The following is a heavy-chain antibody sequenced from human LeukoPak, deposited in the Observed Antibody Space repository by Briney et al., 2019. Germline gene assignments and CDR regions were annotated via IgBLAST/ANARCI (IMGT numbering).Heavy chain of an antibody. J-gene: IGHJ4*02. CDR2: IIPIFGTA. CDR3: ASGASGGSWFPFDY. D-gene: IGHD6-13*01. Sequence: SVKVSCKASGGTFSSYAISWVRQAPGQGLEWMGRIIPIFGTANYAQKFQGRVTITTDESTSSAYMELSSLRSEDTAVYYCASGASGGSWFPFDYWGQGTLVTVSS. V-gene: IGHV1-69*05. CDR1: GGTFSSYA.